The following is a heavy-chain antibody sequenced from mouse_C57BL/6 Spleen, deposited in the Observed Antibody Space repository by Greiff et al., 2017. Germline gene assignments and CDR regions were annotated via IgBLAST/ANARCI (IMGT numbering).Heavy chain of an antibody. CDR2: IDPEDGET. V-gene: IGHV14-2*01. CDR1: GFNIKDYY. Sequence: EVQLQQSGAELVKPGASVKLSCTASGFNIKDYYMHWVKQRTEQGLEWIGRIDPEDGETKYAPKFQGKATITADTSSNTASLQLSSLTSDDTAVFYCASYGNYYYAMDYWGQGTSVTVSS. D-gene: IGHD2-1*01. CDR3: ASYGNYYYAMDY. J-gene: IGHJ4*01.